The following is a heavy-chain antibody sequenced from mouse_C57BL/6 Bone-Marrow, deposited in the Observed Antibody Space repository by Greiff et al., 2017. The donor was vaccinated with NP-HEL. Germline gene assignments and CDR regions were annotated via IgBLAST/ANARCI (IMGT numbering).Heavy chain of an antibody. D-gene: IGHD1-1*01. CDR1: GYTFTSYD. CDR2: IYPRDGST. CDR3: ARWTLGSSFYFDY. J-gene: IGHJ2*01. Sequence: VQLQESGPELVKPGASVKLSCKASGYTFTSYDINWVKQRPGQGLEWIGWIYPRDGSTKYNEKFKGKATLTVDTSSSTAYMELHSLTSEDSAVYFCARWTLGSSFYFDYWGQGTTLTVSS. V-gene: IGHV1-85*01.